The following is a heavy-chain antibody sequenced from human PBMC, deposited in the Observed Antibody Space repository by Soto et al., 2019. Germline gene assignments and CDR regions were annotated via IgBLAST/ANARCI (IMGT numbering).Heavy chain of an antibody. CDR1: GGAISSSSYY. CDR2: IYYSGST. V-gene: IGHV4-39*01. Sequence: SETLSLTCTVSGGAISSSSYYWGWIRQPPGKGLEWIGSIYYSGSTYYNPSLKRRVTISVDTSKNQFSLKLSSVTAADTAVYYCARANRQLWFDYWGQGTLVTVSS. CDR3: ARANRQLWFDY. J-gene: IGHJ4*02. D-gene: IGHD5-18*01.